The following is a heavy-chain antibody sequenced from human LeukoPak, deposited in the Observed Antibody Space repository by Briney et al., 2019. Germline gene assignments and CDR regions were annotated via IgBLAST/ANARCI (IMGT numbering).Heavy chain of an antibody. CDR3: ASSRPTDYGDYGDWFDP. CDR1: GYSFTSYW. D-gene: IGHD4-17*01. J-gene: IGHJ5*02. CDR2: IYPGDSDT. V-gene: IGHV5-51*01. Sequence: PGGSLKISCKGSGYSFTSYWIGWVRQMPGKGLEWMGIIYPGDSDTRYSPSFQGQVTISADRSISTAYLQWSSLKASDTAMYYCASSRPTDYGDYGDWFDPWGQGTLVTVSS.